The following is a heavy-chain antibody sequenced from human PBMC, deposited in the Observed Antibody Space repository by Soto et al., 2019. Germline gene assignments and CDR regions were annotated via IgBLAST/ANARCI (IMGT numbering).Heavy chain of an antibody. CDR1: GGSFSGYY. Sequence: KTLETLSLTCAVYGGSFSGYYWSWIRQPPGKGLEWIGEINHSGSTNYNPSLKSRVTISVDTSKNQFSLKLSSVTAADTAVYYCASYYYGSGSYYRWFDPWGQGTLVTVSS. D-gene: IGHD3-10*01. V-gene: IGHV4-34*01. J-gene: IGHJ5*02. CDR2: INHSGST. CDR3: ASYYYGSGSYYRWFDP.